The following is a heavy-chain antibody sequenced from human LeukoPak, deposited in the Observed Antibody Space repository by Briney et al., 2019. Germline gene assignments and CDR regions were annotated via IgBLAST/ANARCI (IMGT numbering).Heavy chain of an antibody. Sequence: ASVKVSCKASGYTFTSYGISWVRQAPGQGLEWMGWISAYNGNTNYAQKLQGRVTMTTDTSTSTAYMELRSLRSDDTAVYYCASASSSTSFYGMDVWGQGTTVTVSS. CDR1: GYTFTSYG. D-gene: IGHD2-2*01. CDR2: ISAYNGNT. CDR3: ASASSSTSFYGMDV. V-gene: IGHV1-18*01. J-gene: IGHJ6*02.